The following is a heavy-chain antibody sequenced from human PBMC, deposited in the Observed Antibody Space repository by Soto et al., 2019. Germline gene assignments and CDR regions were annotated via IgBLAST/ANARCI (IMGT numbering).Heavy chain of an antibody. J-gene: IGHJ6*02. V-gene: IGHV1-24*01. CDR1: GYTLTELS. Sequence: ASVKVSCKVSGYTLTELSMHWVRQAPGKGLEWMGGFDPEDGETIYAQKFQGRVTMTEDTSTDTAYMELSSLRSEDTAVYYCATVEYAKPNYYYYYGMDVWGQGTTVTVSS. D-gene: IGHD2-8*01. CDR3: ATVEYAKPNYYYYYGMDV. CDR2: FDPEDGET.